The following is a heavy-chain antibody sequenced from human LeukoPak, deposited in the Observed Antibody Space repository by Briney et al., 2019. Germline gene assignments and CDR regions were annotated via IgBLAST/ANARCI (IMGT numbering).Heavy chain of an antibody. CDR2: INHSGST. J-gene: IGHJ1*01. CDR1: GGSFSGYY. Sequence: SETLSLTCAVYGGSFSGYYWSWIRQPPGKGLEWIGEINHSGSTNYNPSLKSRVTISVDTSRNQFSLKLSSVTAADTAVYYCARGYCSGGSCGAGGYFQHWGQGTLVTVSS. D-gene: IGHD2-15*01. V-gene: IGHV4-34*01. CDR3: ARGYCSGGSCGAGGYFQH.